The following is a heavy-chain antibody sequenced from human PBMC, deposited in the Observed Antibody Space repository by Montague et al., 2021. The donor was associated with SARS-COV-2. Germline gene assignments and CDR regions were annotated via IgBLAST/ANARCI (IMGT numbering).Heavy chain of an antibody. V-gene: IGHV3-20*04. CDR1: GFTFTDYT. D-gene: IGHD1-26*01. CDR3: ARVKVGATIDS. J-gene: IGHJ4*02. CDR2: INWNGGDT. Sequence: SLRLSCAASGFTFTDYTMNWVRQVPGKGLEWVPGINWNGGDTGYADSVKGRFTISRDNAKNSLYLQMNSLRDEDTAFYYCARVKVGATIDSWGQGTLVTVSS.